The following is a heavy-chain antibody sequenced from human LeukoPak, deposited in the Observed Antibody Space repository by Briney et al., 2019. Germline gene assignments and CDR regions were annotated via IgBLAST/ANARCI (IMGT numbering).Heavy chain of an antibody. V-gene: IGHV7-4-1*02. CDR2: INTHTGNP. J-gene: IGHJ5*02. Sequence: ASVKVSCKASGYTDTISAIYWVRQAPGQGLEYMGWINTHTGNPTYAQGFTGRFVVSLDTSSSTAYLQIRSLKAEDSAVYFCASRPLGSGYDSGWFHPWGQGTLVSVSS. D-gene: IGHD5-12*01. CDR1: GYTDTISA. CDR3: ASRPLGSGYDSGWFHP.